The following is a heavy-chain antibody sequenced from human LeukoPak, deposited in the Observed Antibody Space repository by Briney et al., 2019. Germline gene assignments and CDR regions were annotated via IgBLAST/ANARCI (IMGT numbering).Heavy chain of an antibody. Sequence: GGSLRLSCAASGFTFSSYSMNWVRQAPGKRLEWVSYISSSSSTIYYADSVKGRFTISRDNAKSSLYLQMNRLRAEDTAVYYCARDSPEYCSSTSCYEEGGFNYWGQGTLVTVSS. CDR1: GFTFSSYS. J-gene: IGHJ4*02. CDR3: ARDSPEYCSSTSCYEEGGFNY. V-gene: IGHV3-48*01. D-gene: IGHD2-2*01. CDR2: ISSSSSTI.